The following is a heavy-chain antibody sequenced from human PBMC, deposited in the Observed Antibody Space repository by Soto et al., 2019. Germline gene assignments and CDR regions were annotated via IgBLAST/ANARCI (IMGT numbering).Heavy chain of an antibody. D-gene: IGHD1-26*01. Sequence: SETLSLTCTVSGGSISSGDYYWSWIRQPPGKGLEWIGYIYYSGSTYYNPSLKSRVTISVDTSKNQFSLKLSSVTAADTAVYYCARVTIGWCELLREGPSTPYYFDYWGQGTLVTVSS. CDR1: GGSISSGDYY. V-gene: IGHV4-30-4*02. J-gene: IGHJ4*02. CDR3: ARVTIGWCELLREGPSTPYYFDY. CDR2: IYYSGST.